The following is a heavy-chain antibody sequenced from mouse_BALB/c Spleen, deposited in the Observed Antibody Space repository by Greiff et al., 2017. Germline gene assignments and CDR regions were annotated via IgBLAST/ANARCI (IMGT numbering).Heavy chain of an antibody. Sequence: EVKVVESGAELVRPGALVKLSCKASGFNIKDYYMHWVKQRPEQGLEWIGWIDPENGNTIYDPKFQGKASITADTSSNTAYLQLSSLTSEDTAVYYCASIYDYDFDYWGQGTTLTVSS. J-gene: IGHJ2*01. CDR3: ASIYDYDFDY. CDR1: GFNIKDYY. D-gene: IGHD2-4*01. V-gene: IGHV14-1*02. CDR2: IDPENGNT.